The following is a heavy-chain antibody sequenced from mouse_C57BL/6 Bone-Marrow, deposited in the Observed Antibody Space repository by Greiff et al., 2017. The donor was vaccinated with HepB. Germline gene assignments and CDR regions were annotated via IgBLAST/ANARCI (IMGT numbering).Heavy chain of an antibody. J-gene: IGHJ3*01. CDR2: IWSGGST. Sequence: VQLVESGPGLVQPSQSLSITCTVSGFSLTSYGVHWVRQSPGKGLEWLGVIWSGGSTDYDAAFISRLSISKDNSKSQVFFKMNSLQADDTAIYYCASPLYGSSWFAYWGQGTLVTVSA. D-gene: IGHD1-1*01. V-gene: IGHV2-2*01. CDR3: ASPLYGSSWFAY. CDR1: GFSLTSYG.